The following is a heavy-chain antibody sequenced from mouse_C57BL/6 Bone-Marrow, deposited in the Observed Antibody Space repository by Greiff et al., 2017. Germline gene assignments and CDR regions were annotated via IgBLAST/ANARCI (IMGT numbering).Heavy chain of an antibody. CDR3: TTDPPGGYGFAY. CDR1: GFTIKDDY. Sequence: VQLQQSGAELVRPGASVKLSCTASGFTIKDDYMHWVKQRPEQGLEWIGWIDPENGDTEYASKFQGKATITADTSSNTAYLQLSSLTSEDTAVYYCTTDPPGGYGFAYWGQGTLVTVSA. CDR2: IDPENGDT. D-gene: IGHD2-2*01. J-gene: IGHJ3*01. V-gene: IGHV14-4*01.